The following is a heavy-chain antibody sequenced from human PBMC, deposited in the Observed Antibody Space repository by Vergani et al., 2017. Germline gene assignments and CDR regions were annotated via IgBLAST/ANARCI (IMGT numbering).Heavy chain of an antibody. V-gene: IGHV3-23*05. J-gene: IGHJ2*01. Sequence: EVQLLESGGDLVQPGGSLRLSCAASGFTFIMHAMSWVRQAPGKGLEWVSGIDRNYGVKNGNSFEGRLSISRDNAKKAVFLQRNNLRHEDTALYFCVKDNDYDADGPFDLWGRGTLVTVSS. CDR3: VKDNDYDADGPFDL. D-gene: IGHD3-16*01. CDR1: GFTFIMHA. CDR2: IDRNYGV.